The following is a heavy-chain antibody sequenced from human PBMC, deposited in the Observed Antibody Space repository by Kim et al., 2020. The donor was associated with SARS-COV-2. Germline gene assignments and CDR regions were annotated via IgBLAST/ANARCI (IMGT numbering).Heavy chain of an antibody. Sequence: ADSVKGRFTISRDNSKNTLYLQMNSLRAEDTAGYYCARGPLLWFGELSDYWGQGTLVTVSS. J-gene: IGHJ4*02. CDR3: ARGPLLWFGELSDY. D-gene: IGHD3-10*01. V-gene: IGHV3-30*01.